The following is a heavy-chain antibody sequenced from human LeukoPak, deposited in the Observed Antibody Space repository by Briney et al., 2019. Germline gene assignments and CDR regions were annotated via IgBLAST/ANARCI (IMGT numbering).Heavy chain of an antibody. J-gene: IGHJ4*02. V-gene: IGHV5-51*01. CDR1: GYSFTNYW. CDR3: VRHISSYDGRGYWEIDY. Sequence: GESLKISCKGSGYSFTNYWIGWVRQTPGKGLEWMGIINPDDSEIKYSPSLQGQVTISADKSISTAYLQWSSLKASDSAMYYCVRHISSYDGRGYWEIDYWGQGTLVSVSS. CDR2: INPDDSEI. D-gene: IGHD3-22*01.